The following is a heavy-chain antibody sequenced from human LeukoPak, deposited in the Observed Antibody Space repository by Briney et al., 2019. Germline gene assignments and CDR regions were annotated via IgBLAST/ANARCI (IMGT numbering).Heavy chain of an antibody. D-gene: IGHD3-9*01. CDR1: GGSISSSSYY. J-gene: IGHJ5*01. CDR3: ARGRYTPPRYFDWYPPRYNWFDP. Sequence: SETLSLTCTVSGGSISSSSYYWGWIRQPPGKGLEWIGSIYYSGSTYYNPSLKSRVTISVDTSKNQFSLKLSSVTAADTAVYYCARGRYTPPRYFDWYPPRYNWFDPWGQGTLVTVSS. CDR2: IYYSGST. V-gene: IGHV4-39*01.